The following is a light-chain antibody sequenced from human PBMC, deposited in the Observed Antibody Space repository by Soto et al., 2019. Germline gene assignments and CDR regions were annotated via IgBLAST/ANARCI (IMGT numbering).Light chain of an antibody. CDR1: SSDVGGYNY. CDR2: DVS. V-gene: IGLV2-11*01. Sequence: SALTQPRSVSGSPGQSVTISCTGTSSDVGGYNYVSWYQQHPGKAPKRIIYDVSLRPSGVPDRFSGSKSGNTASLTISGLQAEDEADYYCCSYAGSPWVFGGGTKLTVL. J-gene: IGLJ3*02. CDR3: CSYAGSPWV.